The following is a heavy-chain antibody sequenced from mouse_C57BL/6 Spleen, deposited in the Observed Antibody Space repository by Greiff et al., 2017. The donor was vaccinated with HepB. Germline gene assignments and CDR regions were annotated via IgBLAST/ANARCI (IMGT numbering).Heavy chain of an antibody. J-gene: IGHJ4*01. CDR3: ARAPPYAMDY. V-gene: IGHV3-6*01. CDR1: GYSITSGYY. CDR2: ISYDGSN. Sequence: VQLKESGPGLVKPSQSLSLTCSVTGYSITSGYYWNWIRQFPGNKLEWMGYISYDGSNNYNPSLKNRISITRDTSKNQFFLKLNSVTTEDTATYYCARAPPYAMDYWGQGTSVTVSS.